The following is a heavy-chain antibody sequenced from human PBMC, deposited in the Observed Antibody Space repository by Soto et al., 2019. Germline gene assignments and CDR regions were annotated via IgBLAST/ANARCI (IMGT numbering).Heavy chain of an antibody. CDR1: GYTFSGYY. J-gene: IGHJ4*02. Sequence: GASVKVSCKASGYTFSGYYMHWVRQAPGQGLEWMGWINPNSGGTNYAQKFQGWVTMTRDTSISTAYMELSRLRSDDTAVYYCARDCGYGDYYFDYWGQGTLVTVS. D-gene: IGHD4-17*01. CDR3: ARDCGYGDYYFDY. CDR2: INPNSGGT. V-gene: IGHV1-2*04.